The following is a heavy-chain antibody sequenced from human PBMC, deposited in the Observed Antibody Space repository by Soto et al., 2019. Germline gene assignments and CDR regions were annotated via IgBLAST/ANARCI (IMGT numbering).Heavy chain of an antibody. CDR1: GGTFSSYA. D-gene: IGHD2-21*02. J-gene: IGHJ4*02. CDR3: HCGGDCYPKTYEDY. V-gene: IGHV1-69*12. CDR2: IIPIFGTA. Sequence: QVQLVQSGAEVKKPGSSVKISCKASGGTFSSYAISWVRQAPGQGLEWMGGIIPIFGTANYAQKFQGRVTITADESTSTAYMELSSLRSEDTAVYYCHCGGDCYPKTYEDYWGQGTLVTVSS.